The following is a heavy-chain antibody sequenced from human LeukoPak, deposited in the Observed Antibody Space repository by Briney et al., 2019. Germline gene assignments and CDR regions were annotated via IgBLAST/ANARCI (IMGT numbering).Heavy chain of an antibody. V-gene: IGHV3-30*18. D-gene: IGHD3/OR15-3a*01. CDR1: GFTFSSYG. Sequence: GRSLRLSCAASGFTFSSYGMHWVRQAPGKGLEWVAVISYDGSNKYYADSVKGRFTISRDNSKNTLYLQMNSLRAEDMAVYYCAKDSSRTGPFGYWGQGTLVTVSS. CDR2: ISYDGSNK. J-gene: IGHJ4*02. CDR3: AKDSSRTGPFGY.